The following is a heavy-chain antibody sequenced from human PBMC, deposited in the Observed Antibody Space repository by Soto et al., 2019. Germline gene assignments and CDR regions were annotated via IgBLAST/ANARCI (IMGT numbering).Heavy chain of an antibody. V-gene: IGHV1-69*12. CDR1: GGTFRSYA. CDR2: IIHLFGTA. Sequence: QVQLVQSGAEVKKPVSSVKVSCKASGGTFRSYAISWVRQAPGQELEWMGGIIHLFGTANYEQKFQGRVTITADESTSTAYRELSSLRSEDTAVYYCARITLRGGGNGHDDYWGQGTLVTVSS. J-gene: IGHJ4*02. CDR3: ARITLRGGGNGHDDY. D-gene: IGHD2-15*01.